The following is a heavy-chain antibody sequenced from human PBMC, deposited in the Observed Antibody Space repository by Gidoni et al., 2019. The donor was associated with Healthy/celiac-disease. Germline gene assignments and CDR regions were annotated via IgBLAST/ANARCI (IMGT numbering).Heavy chain of an antibody. D-gene: IGHD4-17*01. J-gene: IGHJ4*02. V-gene: IGHV1-2*02. CDR3: ARDGHYGGNPDDY. CDR1: GYTFTGYY. Sequence: HVPLVQSGAELKKPGSSVQFSCKASGYTFTGYYMHWVRQAPGQGLEWMGWINPNSGGTNYAQKFQGRVNMTRETSIRTDYMELSRMRSDDTAVYYCARDGHYGGNPDDYWGQGTLVNVSS. CDR2: INPNSGGT.